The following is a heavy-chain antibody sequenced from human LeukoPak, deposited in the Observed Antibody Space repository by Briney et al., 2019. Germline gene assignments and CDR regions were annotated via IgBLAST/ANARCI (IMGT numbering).Heavy chain of an antibody. CDR3: AREGGGFDY. CDR1: GGSISTYF. CDR2: IYYSGST. V-gene: IGHV4-59*01. Sequence: TSETLSLTCTVSGGSISTYFWSWIRQPPGKGLEWIGYIYYSGSTNYNPSLKSRVTISLDTSKNQFYLKLSSVTAADTAMYYCAREGGGFDYWGQGTLVTVSS. D-gene: IGHD3-16*01. J-gene: IGHJ4*02.